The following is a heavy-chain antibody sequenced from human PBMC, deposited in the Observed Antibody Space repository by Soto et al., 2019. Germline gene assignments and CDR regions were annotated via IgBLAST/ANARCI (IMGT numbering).Heavy chain of an antibody. V-gene: IGHV3-23*01. D-gene: IGHD6-6*01. J-gene: IGHJ5*02. CDR2: ISGSGGST. CDR3: AKDGTIAPRLPDL. CDR1: GFTFVNHA. Sequence: PGGSLRLSCAASGFTFVNHAMSWVRQAPGKGLEWVSVISGSGGSTFYADSVKGRFTISRDNSKNTLYLQMNSLRAEDTAIYYCAKDGTIAPRLPDLWGQGTLVTVSS.